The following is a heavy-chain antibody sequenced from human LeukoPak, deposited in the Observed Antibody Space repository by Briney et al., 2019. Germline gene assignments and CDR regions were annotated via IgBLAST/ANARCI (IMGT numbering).Heavy chain of an antibody. Sequence: PSETLSLTCAVYGGSFSGHYWTWIRQPPGKGLEWIGEINHSGSTNYNPSLKNQVTISVDTSNNHFSLKLSSVTAADTAVYYCARRLGRKFGERFYYYHYLDVWGKGTTVTLPS. D-gene: IGHD3-10*01. V-gene: IGHV4-34*01. CDR1: GGSFSGHY. J-gene: IGHJ6*03. CDR2: INHSGST. CDR3: ARRLGRKFGERFYYYHYLDV.